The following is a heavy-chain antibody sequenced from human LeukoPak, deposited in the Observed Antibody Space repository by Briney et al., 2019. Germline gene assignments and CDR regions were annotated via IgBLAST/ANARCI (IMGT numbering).Heavy chain of an antibody. CDR1: GFIFSSYA. CDR3: AKGKRGGYDFWSGSKPYYYYGMDV. V-gene: IGHV3-23*01. Sequence: GGSLRLSCAASGFIFSSYAMSWVRQAPGKGLEWVSAISGSGGSTYYADSVKGRFTISRDNSKNTLYLQMNSLRAEDTAVYYCAKGKRGGYDFWSGSKPYYYYGMDVWGQGTTVTVSS. D-gene: IGHD3-3*01. J-gene: IGHJ6*02. CDR2: ISGSGGST.